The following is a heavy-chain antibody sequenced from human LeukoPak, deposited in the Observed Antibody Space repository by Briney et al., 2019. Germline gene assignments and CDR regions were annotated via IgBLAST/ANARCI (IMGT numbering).Heavy chain of an antibody. CDR1: GGSISSYY. D-gene: IGHD2-2*01. V-gene: IGHV4-34*01. CDR3: ARGLEGYCSSTSCPNWFDP. CDR2: INHSGST. Sequence: SETLSLTCTVSGGSISSYYWSCIRQPPGKGLEWIGEINHSGSTNYNPSLKSRVTISVDTSKNQFCLKLSSVTAADTAVYYCARGLEGYCSSTSCPNWFDPWGQGTLVTVSS. J-gene: IGHJ5*02.